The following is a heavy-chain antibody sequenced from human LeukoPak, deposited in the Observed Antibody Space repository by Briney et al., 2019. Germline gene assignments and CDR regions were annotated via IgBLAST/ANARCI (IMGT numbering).Heavy chain of an antibody. D-gene: IGHD2-21*02. J-gene: IGHJ1*01. Sequence: PGGSLRLSCAASGFTFSSYAMSWVRQAPGKRLEWVSAISCSSGSTYYADSVKGRFTISRDNSKNKLYLQMNSLRAEDTAVYYCAKDRGPYCGGDCFFQHWGQGTLVTVSS. CDR2: ISCSSGST. V-gene: IGHV3-23*01. CDR3: AKDRGPYCGGDCFFQH. CDR1: GFTFSSYA.